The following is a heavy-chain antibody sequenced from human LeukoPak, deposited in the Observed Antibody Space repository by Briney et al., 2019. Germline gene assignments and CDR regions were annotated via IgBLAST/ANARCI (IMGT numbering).Heavy chain of an antibody. J-gene: IGHJ4*02. CDR1: GFTFSSYG. Sequence: GGSLRLSCAASGFTFSSYGMHWVRQAPGKGLEWVAVISYDGSDKYYADSVKGRFTISRDNSKNTLYLQMNSLRAEDTAVYYCAKDPRRYSRTGGYFDYWGQGTLVTVSP. CDR3: AKDPRRYSRTGGYFDY. D-gene: IGHD6-13*01. V-gene: IGHV3-30*18. CDR2: ISYDGSDK.